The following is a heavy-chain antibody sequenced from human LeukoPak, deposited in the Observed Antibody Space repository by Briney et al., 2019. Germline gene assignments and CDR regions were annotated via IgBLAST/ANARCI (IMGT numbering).Heavy chain of an antibody. D-gene: IGHD3-22*01. CDR3: AKVGVRAGTRGYDSSGYYLYCFDY. CDR1: GFTFSSYA. J-gene: IGHJ4*02. CDR2: ISGSGGST. V-gene: IGHV3-23*01. Sequence: PGGSLRLSCAASGFTFSSYAMSWVRQAPGKGLEWVSAISGSGGSTYYADSVKGRFTISRDNSKNTLYLQMNSLRAEDTAVYYCAKVGVRAGTRGYDSSGYYLYCFDYWGQGTLVTVSS.